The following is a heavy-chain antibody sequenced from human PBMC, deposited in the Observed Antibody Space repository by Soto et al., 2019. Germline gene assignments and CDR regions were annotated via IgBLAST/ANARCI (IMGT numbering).Heavy chain of an antibody. CDR2: IYDDGSA. CDR1: GGSISSSY. V-gene: IGHV4-59*01. D-gene: IGHD2-15*01. J-gene: IGHJ5*02. CDR3: AIYKYCRGGSCRKSWFDH. Sequence: PSETLSLTCTVSGGSISSSYLSWIRHPPGKGLEWLAYIYDDGSANYNPSRKSRDTRTLDMSEAHFSLNLTSVTAADTAVYYCAIYKYCRGGSCRKSWFDHWGQGTLVTVSS.